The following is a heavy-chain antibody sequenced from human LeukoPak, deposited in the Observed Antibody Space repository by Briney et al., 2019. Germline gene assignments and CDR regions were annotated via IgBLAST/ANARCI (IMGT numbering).Heavy chain of an antibody. CDR2: INPDGSYT. CDR1: GFTFMSNW. CDR3: ATAESGAGSGLVARFAY. D-gene: IGHD3-10*01. V-gene: IGHV3-74*01. J-gene: IGHJ4*02. Sequence: GGSLRLSCAASGFTFMSNWMHWVRQAPGKGLVWVSRINPDGSYTSYADSVKGRFTISRDNAKNTLYLQMNSLRAEDTAVYYCATAESGAGSGLVARFAYWGQGTLVTVSS.